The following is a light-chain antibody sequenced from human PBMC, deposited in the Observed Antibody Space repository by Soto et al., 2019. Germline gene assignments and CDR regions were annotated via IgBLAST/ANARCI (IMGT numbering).Light chain of an antibody. CDR1: QSVSSN. V-gene: IGKV3D-15*01. CDR2: GAS. J-gene: IGKJ2*01. CDR3: QQYNNWSTFT. Sequence: EIVMTQSPATLSVSPGERATLSCRASQSVSSNLAWDQQKPGQAPRLLIYGASTRDTGIPARFNGSGSGTEFTLTISSLQSEDFAVYCFQQYNNWSTFTFGQGTKLEIK.